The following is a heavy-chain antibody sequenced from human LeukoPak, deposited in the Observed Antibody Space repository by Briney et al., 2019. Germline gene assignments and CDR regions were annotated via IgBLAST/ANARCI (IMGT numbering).Heavy chain of an antibody. Sequence: GGSLRLSCTASGFTFGDHAMSWVRQAPGKGLERVGFIRSKAYRGTTEYAASVKGRFTISRNDSTSIDYLEMNSLETEDTAVYYCTRGPIPLWLYDGMDVWGQGTTVIVSS. D-gene: IGHD5-18*01. V-gene: IGHV3-49*04. J-gene: IGHJ6*02. CDR1: GFTFGDHA. CDR3: TRGPIPLWLYDGMDV. CDR2: IRSKAYRGTT.